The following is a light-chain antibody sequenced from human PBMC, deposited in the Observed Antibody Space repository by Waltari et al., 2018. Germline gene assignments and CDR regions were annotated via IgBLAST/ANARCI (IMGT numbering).Light chain of an antibody. V-gene: IGKV3-20*01. CDR1: QSVSSSC. J-gene: IGKJ1*01. CDR3: QQYGSSRGT. CDR2: GAS. Sequence: EIVLTQSPGTLSLSPGERATLSCRASQSVSSSCLAWYQQKPGQAPRLLIYGASSSATGIPDRFSGSGSGTDFTLTISRLEPEDFAVYYCQQYGSSRGTFGQGTKVEIK.